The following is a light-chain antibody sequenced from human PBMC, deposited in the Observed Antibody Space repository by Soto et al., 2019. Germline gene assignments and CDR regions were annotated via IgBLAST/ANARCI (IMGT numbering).Light chain of an antibody. J-gene: IGKJ3*01. Sequence: EIVLTQSPDTLSLSPGERATLSCRASQNINSRYLAWYQQKPGQAPRLLIYGASSRATGIPDRFSGSGSGTAFTPTISRLEPEDFAVYYCQQFGSSPGFTFGPGTKVDIK. CDR3: QQFGSSPGFT. V-gene: IGKV3-20*01. CDR2: GAS. CDR1: QNINSRY.